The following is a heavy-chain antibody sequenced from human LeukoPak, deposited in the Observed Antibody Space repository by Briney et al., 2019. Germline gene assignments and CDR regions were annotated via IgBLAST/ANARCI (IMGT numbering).Heavy chain of an antibody. D-gene: IGHD6-13*01. Sequence: PGGSLRLSCAASGFTFSDYYMSWIRQAPGKGLEWLSYISRTGSRTPYADSVKGRFTVSRDSAKNSLSLELNSLRVDDTAIYSCARVGSTAEAGTPDYWGQGTLVTVSS. CDR1: GFTFSDYY. CDR3: ARVGSTAEAGTPDY. V-gene: IGHV3-11*06. CDR2: ISRTGSRT. J-gene: IGHJ4*02.